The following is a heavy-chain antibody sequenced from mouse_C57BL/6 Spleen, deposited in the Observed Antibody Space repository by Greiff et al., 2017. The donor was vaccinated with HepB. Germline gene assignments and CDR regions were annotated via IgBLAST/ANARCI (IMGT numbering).Heavy chain of an antibody. CDR3: ARGGYPAWFAY. V-gene: IGHV5-17*01. CDR2: ISSGSSTI. CDR1: GFTFSDYG. J-gene: IGHJ3*01. Sequence: EVQLQESGGGLVKPGGSLKLSCAASGFTFSDYGMHWVRQAPEKGLEWVAYISSGSSTIYYADTVKGRFTISRDIAKNTLFLQMTSLRSEDTAMYYCARGGYPAWFAYWGQGTLVTVSA. D-gene: IGHD2-2*01.